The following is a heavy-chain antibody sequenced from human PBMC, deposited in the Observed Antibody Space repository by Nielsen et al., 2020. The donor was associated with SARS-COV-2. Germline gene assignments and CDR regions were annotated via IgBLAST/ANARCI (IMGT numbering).Heavy chain of an antibody. CDR2: IKQDGSEK. J-gene: IGHJ6*03. CDR1: GFTFSSYW. Sequence: GEFLKISCAASGFTFSSYWMSWVRQAPGKGLEWVANIKQDGSEKYYVDSVKGRFTISRDNAKNSLYLQMNSLRAEDTAVYYCARDQNYYYYYMDVWGKGTTVTVSS. CDR3: ARDQNYYYYYMDV. V-gene: IGHV3-7*01.